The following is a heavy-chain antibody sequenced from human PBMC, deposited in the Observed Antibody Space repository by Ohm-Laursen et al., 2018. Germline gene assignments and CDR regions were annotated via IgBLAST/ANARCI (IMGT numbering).Heavy chain of an antibody. Sequence: SLRLSCSASGFTVSSNYMSWVRQAPGKGLEWVSVIYSGGSTYYADSVKGRFTISRDNSKNTLYLQMNSLRAEDTAVYYCAKGDCSGGSCYSFAFDIWGQGTMVTVS. CDR1: GFTVSSNY. J-gene: IGHJ3*02. CDR2: IYSGGST. CDR3: AKGDCSGGSCYSFAFDI. V-gene: IGHV3-53*01. D-gene: IGHD2-15*01.